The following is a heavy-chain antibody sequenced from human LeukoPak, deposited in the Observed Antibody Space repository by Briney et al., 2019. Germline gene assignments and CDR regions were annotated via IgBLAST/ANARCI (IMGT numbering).Heavy chain of an antibody. J-gene: IGHJ6*02. CDR1: GYTFTGYY. CDR2: INPNSGGT. Sequence: ASVKVSCKASGYTFTGYYMHWVRQAPGQGLEWMGWINPNSGGTNYAQKFQGRVTMTRDTSISTAYMELSRLRSDDTAVYYCARVGGFWSGYYNPYDMDVWGQGTTVTVSS. D-gene: IGHD3-3*01. CDR3: ARVGGFWSGYYNPYDMDV. V-gene: IGHV1-2*02.